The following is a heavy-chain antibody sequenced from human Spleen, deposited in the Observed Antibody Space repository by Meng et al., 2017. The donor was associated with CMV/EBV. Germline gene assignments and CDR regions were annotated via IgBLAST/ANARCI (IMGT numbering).Heavy chain of an antibody. V-gene: IGHV4-39*07. CDR3: ARGVDFGY. CDR2: FYYTGNT. J-gene: IGHJ4*02. Sequence: SETLSLTCTVSGGSISSNGYFWGWIRQPPGKGLEWIGSFYYTGNTYYNPPLQSRVTISVNTSNQFSLRLTSVTTADTAVYYCARGVDFGYWGQGILVTVSS. CDR1: GGSISSNGYF.